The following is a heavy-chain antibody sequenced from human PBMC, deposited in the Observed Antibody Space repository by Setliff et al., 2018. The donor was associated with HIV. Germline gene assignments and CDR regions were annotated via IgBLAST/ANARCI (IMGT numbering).Heavy chain of an antibody. V-gene: IGHV4-59*11. CDR1: GASISSHY. D-gene: IGHD4-17*01. CDR3: AKRAGFYGDYTFDY. Sequence: NPSETLSLTCTVSGASISSHYWSWIRQSPGKELEWIGYIYSTGSTNYNPSLQSRVSISMDASSNKFSLQVTSVTSADTAVYYCAKRAGFYGDYTFDYWGQGHRVTVSS. J-gene: IGHJ4*02. CDR2: IYSTGST.